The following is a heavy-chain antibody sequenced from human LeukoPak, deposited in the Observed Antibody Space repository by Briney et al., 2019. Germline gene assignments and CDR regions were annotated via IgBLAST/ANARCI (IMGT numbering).Heavy chain of an antibody. J-gene: IGHJ4*02. D-gene: IGHD1-7*01. CDR1: GFTLSSCA. CDR3: VRRTVNYPFDF. V-gene: IGHV3-23*01. CDR2: ISGSGGST. Sequence: GGSQRLACAASGFTLSSCATNWVSQDPGKGLEWVSAISGSGGSTFYADSVKGRFTLSRDNSENTLYLQKNSLRAEDTAVYYCVRRTVNYPFDFWGQGTLLTVSS.